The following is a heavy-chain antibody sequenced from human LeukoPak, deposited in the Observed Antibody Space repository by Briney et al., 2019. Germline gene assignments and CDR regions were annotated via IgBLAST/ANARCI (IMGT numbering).Heavy chain of an antibody. CDR2: ISYDGSNK. D-gene: IGHD3-10*01. CDR3: AREMYYYGSGNSGYTLDY. V-gene: IGHV3-30*04. CDR1: GFTFSSYA. J-gene: IGHJ4*02. Sequence: GGSLRLSCAASGFTFSSYAMHWVRQAPGKGLEWVAVISYDGSNKYYADSVKGRLTISRDNSKNTLYLQMNSLRAEDTAVYYCAREMYYYGSGNSGYTLDYWGQGTLVTVSS.